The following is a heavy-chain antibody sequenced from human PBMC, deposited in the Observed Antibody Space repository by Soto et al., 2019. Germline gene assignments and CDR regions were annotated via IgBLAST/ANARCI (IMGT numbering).Heavy chain of an antibody. Sequence: PSETLSLTCAVYGGSFSGYYWSWIRQPPGKGLEWIGEINHSGSTNYNPSLKSRVTISVDTSKNQFSLKLSSVTAADTAVYYCARGCWWYYDSSGLFTGGNWFDPWGQGTLVTVS. CDR1: GGSFSGYY. J-gene: IGHJ5*02. V-gene: IGHV4-34*01. CDR2: INHSGST. D-gene: IGHD3-22*01. CDR3: ARGCWWYYDSSGLFTGGNWFDP.